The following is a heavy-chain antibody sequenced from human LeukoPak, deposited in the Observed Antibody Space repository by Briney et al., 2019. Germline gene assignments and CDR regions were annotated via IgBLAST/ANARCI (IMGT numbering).Heavy chain of an antibody. CDR2: IYDSGST. CDR1: GGSISSSSYY. Sequence: KPSEILSLTCTVSGGSISSSSYYWGWIRQPPGKGLEWIGSIYDSGSTYYNPSLKSRVTISVDTSKNQFSLKLSSVTAADTAVYYCARWEPNDILTGYYLGDRLNYMDVWGKGTTVTVSS. V-gene: IGHV4-39*07. D-gene: IGHD3-9*01. CDR3: ARWEPNDILTGYYLGDRLNYMDV. J-gene: IGHJ6*03.